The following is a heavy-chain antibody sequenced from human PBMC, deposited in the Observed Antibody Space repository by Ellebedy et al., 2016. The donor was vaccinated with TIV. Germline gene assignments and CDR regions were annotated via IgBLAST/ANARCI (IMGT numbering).Heavy chain of an antibody. J-gene: IGHJ3*01. CDR1: GDSVSSNSAA. V-gene: IGHV6-1*01. Sequence: SQTLLLTCAISGDSVSSNSAAWNWIRWSPSRGLEWLGRTYYRSKWYSDYGVSVKSRITVNPDTSKNQVSLQLNSVTPEDTAIYYCASRARSGAFDVWGQGTMVTVSS. CDR2: TYYRSKWYS. CDR3: ASRARSGAFDV.